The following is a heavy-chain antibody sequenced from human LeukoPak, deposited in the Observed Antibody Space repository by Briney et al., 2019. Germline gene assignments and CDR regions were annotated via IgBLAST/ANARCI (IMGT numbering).Heavy chain of an antibody. V-gene: IGHV3-30*18. D-gene: IGHD4-17*01. Sequence: PGGSLRLSCAASGFTFSRYGMHWVRQAPGKGLEWVAAISYDRSNEYYADSVKGRFTISRDNSKNTLYLQMNSQRGEDTAVYYCAKDRDPVVNTEYYYVTNVCGQGTTVTVSS. CDR1: GFTFSRYG. CDR2: ISYDRSNE. J-gene: IGHJ6*02. CDR3: AKDRDPVVNTEYYYVTNV.